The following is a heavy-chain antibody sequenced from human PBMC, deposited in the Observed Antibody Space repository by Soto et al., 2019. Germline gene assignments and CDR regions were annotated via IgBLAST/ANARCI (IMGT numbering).Heavy chain of an antibody. CDR3: ATGCSGGSCFSGMHYYYYYGMDV. CDR1: GYSFTSYW. V-gene: IGHV5-10-1*01. D-gene: IGHD2-15*01. Sequence: GASLKISCKGSGYSFTSYWISWVRQMPGKDLEWMGRIDPSDSYTNYSPSFQGHVTISADKSISTAYLQWSSLKASDTAMYYCATGCSGGSCFSGMHYYYYYGMDVWGQGTTVTVSS. CDR2: IDPSDSYT. J-gene: IGHJ6*02.